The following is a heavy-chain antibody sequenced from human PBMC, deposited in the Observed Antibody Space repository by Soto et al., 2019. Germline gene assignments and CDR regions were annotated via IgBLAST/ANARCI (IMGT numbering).Heavy chain of an antibody. V-gene: IGHV1-3*01. CDR1: GYTFTSYA. J-gene: IGHJ4*02. Sequence: ASVKVSCKASGYTFTSYAMHWVRQAPGQRLEWMGWINAGNGNTKYSQKFQGRVTITRDTSASTAYMELSSLRSEDTAVYYCARSSSSWYTPIHYFDYWGQGTLLTVSS. CDR3: ARSSSSWYTPIHYFDY. D-gene: IGHD6-13*01. CDR2: INAGNGNT.